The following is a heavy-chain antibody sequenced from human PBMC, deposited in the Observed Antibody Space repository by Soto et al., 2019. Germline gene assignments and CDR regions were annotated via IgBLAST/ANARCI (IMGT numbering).Heavy chain of an antibody. J-gene: IGHJ3*01. CDR1: GCTFDYYW. V-gene: IGHV3-74*01. D-gene: IGHD3-10*01. CDR2: VHSDGTTT. Sequence: GGSMRVRWGAAGCTFDYYWRHWVRQAPGKGLVWVSRVHSDGTTTTYADSVKGRFTISRDNARNTVSLQMSSLRAEDTAIYYCARGDRGGFDLWGHGTVVTVSS. CDR3: ARGDRGGFDL.